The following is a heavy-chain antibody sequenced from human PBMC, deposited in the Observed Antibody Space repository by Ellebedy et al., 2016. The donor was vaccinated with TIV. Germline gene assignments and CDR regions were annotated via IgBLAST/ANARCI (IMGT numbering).Heavy chain of an antibody. J-gene: IGHJ4*02. CDR3: ARDLDKSSGWYGGAAY. D-gene: IGHD6-19*01. Sequence: GESLKIFCAASGFTFTSYTMNWVRQAPGKGLEWVSPISSTGYYIYYSDPVKGRFTISSDDARNSLFLQMDSLSAEDTAVYYCARDLDKSSGWYGGAAYWGQGTQVTVSS. CDR1: GFTFTSYT. V-gene: IGHV3-21*01. CDR2: ISSTGYYI.